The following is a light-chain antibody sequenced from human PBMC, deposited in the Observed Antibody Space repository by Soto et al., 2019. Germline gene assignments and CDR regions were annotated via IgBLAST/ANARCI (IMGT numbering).Light chain of an antibody. CDR1: QSIGSW. CDR2: KAS. V-gene: IGKV1-5*03. Sequence: DIQMTQSPSTLSASVGERVTITCRASQSIGSWLAWYQQKQGKAPKLLIYKASSLESGVPSRFSGLGSGTEFTLTIISLQPDDLASYYCQQYGSYSPWTFGQGTKLEIK. CDR3: QQYGSYSPWT. J-gene: IGKJ1*01.